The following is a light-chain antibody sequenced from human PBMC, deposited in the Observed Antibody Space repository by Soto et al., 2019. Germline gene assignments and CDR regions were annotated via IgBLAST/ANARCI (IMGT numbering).Light chain of an antibody. Sequence: DIQMTPTPSTLSASVGDRVTINCRASQNVNDYLAWYQQKPGNSPKVLIYDASTLESGVPSRFSGSGSGTEFTLTISGLQADDFATYYCQQYSSHRTFGQGTKVEVK. V-gene: IGKV1-5*01. CDR3: QQYSSHRT. CDR2: DAS. J-gene: IGKJ1*01. CDR1: QNVNDY.